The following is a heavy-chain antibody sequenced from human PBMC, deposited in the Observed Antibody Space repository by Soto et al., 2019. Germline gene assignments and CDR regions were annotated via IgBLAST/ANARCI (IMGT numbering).Heavy chain of an antibody. D-gene: IGHD3-10*01. V-gene: IGHV4-34*01. CDR3: ARRHRITMVRGVSRGWFDP. Sequence: PSETLSLTYAVYGGSFSGYYWSWIRQPPGKGLEWIGEINHSGSTNYNPSLKSRVTISVDTSKNQFSLKLSSVTAAGTAVYYCARRHRITMVRGVSRGWFDPWGQGTLVTVSS. CDR2: INHSGST. J-gene: IGHJ5*02. CDR1: GGSFSGYY.